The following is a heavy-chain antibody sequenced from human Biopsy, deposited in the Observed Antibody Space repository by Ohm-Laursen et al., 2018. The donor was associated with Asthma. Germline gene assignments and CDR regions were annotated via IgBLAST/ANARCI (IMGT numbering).Heavy chain of an antibody. CDR2: ITFHGSTQ. CDR1: GFMFRSFV. V-gene: IGHV3-30-3*01. CDR3: GRDMGGFGSGWFPVEF. J-gene: IGHJ4*02. Sequence: SLRHFCPAFGFMFRSFVMHWVREAQGKGMEWVAVITFHGSTQHYGNTVMGRFTISRDNSKNMLILQMNSLRVRDTALYHCGRDMGGFGSGWFPVEFWGQGTLVTVSS. D-gene: IGHD6-19*01.